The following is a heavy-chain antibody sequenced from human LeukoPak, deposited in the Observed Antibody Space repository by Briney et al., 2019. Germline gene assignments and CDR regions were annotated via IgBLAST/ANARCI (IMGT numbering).Heavy chain of an antibody. V-gene: IGHV4-59*12. J-gene: IGHJ6*02. CDR3: ARDRAPRIAVAGTHGMDV. CDR2: IYYSGST. D-gene: IGHD6-19*01. Sequence: SETLSLTCTVSGGSISSYYWSWIRQPPGKGLEWIGYIYYSGSTNYNPSLKSRVTISVDTSKNQFSLKLSSVTAADTAVYYCARDRAPRIAVAGTHGMDVWGQGTTVTVSS. CDR1: GGSISSYY.